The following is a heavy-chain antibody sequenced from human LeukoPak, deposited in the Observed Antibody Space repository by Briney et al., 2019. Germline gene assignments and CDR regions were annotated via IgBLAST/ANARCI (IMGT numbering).Heavy chain of an antibody. V-gene: IGHV4-39*07. CDR2: TYYSGST. CDR3: ARDVGARLPGY. D-gene: IGHD6-6*01. J-gene: IGHJ4*02. Sequence: PSETLSLTCIVSGGSISSNSYYWGWIRQPPGKGLEWIGSTYYSGSTYYNPSLKSRVTISVDKSRNQFSLKLSSVTAADTAVYYCARDVGARLPGYWGQGILVTVSS. CDR1: GGSISSNSYY.